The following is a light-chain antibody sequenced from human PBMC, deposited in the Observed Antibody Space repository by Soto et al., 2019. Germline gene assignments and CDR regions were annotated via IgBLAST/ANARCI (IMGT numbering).Light chain of an antibody. CDR2: EVS. Sequence: QSALTQPASMSGSPGQSITISCTGTSIDVGSYNYVSWYQQHPGKAPKLMIYEVSNRPSGVSIRFSGSKSGNTASLTISGLQAEDEADYYCSSFTSINTWVFGGGTKLTVL. V-gene: IGLV2-14*01. CDR3: SSFTSINTWV. CDR1: SIDVGSYNY. J-gene: IGLJ3*02.